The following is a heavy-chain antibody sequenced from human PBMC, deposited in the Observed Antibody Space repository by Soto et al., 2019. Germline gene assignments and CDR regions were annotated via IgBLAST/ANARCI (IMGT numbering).Heavy chain of an antibody. CDR1: GFTVSRNY. J-gene: IGHJ3*01. CDR2: INSGGTT. CDR3: ARNSGWYDKAAFDL. V-gene: IGHV3-53*01. Sequence: EVQLVESGGGLIQPGGSLRLSCAASGFTVSRNYMSWVRQAPGKGLEWVSVINSGGTTDYGDSVKGRFIFSRDNSKNTPHLQLNSLRADDTAVYYCARNSGWYDKAAFDLWGQGTMVTVSS. D-gene: IGHD6-19*01.